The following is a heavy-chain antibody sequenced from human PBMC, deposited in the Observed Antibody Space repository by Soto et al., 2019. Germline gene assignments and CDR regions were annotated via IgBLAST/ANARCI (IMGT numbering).Heavy chain of an antibody. D-gene: IGHD2-8*01. J-gene: IGHJ5*02. CDR1: GGSFSGYY. Sequence: QVQLQQWGAGLLKPSETLSLTCAVYGGSFSGYYWSWIRQPPGKGLGWIGEINHSGSTNYNPSLKSRVTISVDTSKNQFSLKLSSVTAADTAVYYCARDEGYIVLMVYARGGFDPWGQGTLVTVSS. CDR2: INHSGST. V-gene: IGHV4-34*01. CDR3: ARDEGYIVLMVYARGGFDP.